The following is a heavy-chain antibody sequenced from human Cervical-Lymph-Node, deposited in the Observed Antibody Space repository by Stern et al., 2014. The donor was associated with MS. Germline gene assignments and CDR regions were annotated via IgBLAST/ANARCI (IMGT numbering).Heavy chain of an antibody. Sequence: QVTLRESGPTLVKPTQTLTLTCTFSGFSLSTSGEGVGWIRQPPGKALEWLAVIYWDDDARYSPSLKSRLTITRDTSKNQVVLTMANMDPVDTATYFCAHTTGTSDEGYGLDVWGQGTTVTVSS. CDR1: GFSLSTSGEG. J-gene: IGHJ6*02. D-gene: IGHD3-10*01. V-gene: IGHV2-5*02. CDR2: IYWDDDA. CDR3: AHTTGTSDEGYGLDV.